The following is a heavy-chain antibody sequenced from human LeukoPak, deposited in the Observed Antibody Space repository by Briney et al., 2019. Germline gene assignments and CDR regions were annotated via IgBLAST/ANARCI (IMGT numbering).Heavy chain of an antibody. CDR3: ATGLPFGSGSYYNTPYYFDY. D-gene: IGHD3-10*01. Sequence: GASVKVSCKVSGYTLTELFMHWVRQAPGKGLEWMGGFDPEDGESIYAQRFQGRVTMTEDTSTDTAYMEMSSLRSEDTAVYYCATGLPFGSGSYYNTPYYFDYWGQGTLVTAAS. CDR1: GYTLTELF. J-gene: IGHJ4*02. V-gene: IGHV1-24*01. CDR2: FDPEDGES.